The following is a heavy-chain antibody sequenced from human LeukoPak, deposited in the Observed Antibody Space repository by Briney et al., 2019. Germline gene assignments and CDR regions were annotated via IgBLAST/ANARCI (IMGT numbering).Heavy chain of an antibody. CDR3: ARTYYYGSGKGKYYNWFDP. J-gene: IGHJ5*02. V-gene: IGHV4-39*07. CDR1: GGSISSSSYY. D-gene: IGHD3-10*01. Sequence: KPSETLSLTCTVSGGSISSSSYYWSWIRQPPGKGLEWIGSIYYSGSTYYNPSLKSRVTISVDTSKNQFSLKLSSVTAADTAVYYCARTYYYGSGKGKYYNWFDPWGQGTLVTVSP. CDR2: IYYSGST.